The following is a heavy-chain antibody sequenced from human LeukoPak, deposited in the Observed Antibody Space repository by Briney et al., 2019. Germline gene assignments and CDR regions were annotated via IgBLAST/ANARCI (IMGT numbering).Heavy chain of an antibody. CDR2: ISSIVGST. CDR1: SFTFTSDG. J-gene: IGHJ5*02. V-gene: IGHV3-23*01. D-gene: IGHD6-19*01. Sequence: LRPSWAPSSFTFTSDGIGSARQPPGGRRGWVSSISSIVGSTYSAYSVNDRFTTSRDNSKNTRYLQSSSRRAKETAVYCCPKDRPQGWYPWGEGTLVTVFS. CDR3: PKDRPQGWYP.